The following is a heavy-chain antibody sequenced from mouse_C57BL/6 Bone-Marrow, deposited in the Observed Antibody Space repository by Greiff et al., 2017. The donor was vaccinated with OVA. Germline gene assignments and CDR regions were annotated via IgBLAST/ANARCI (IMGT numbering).Heavy chain of an antibody. D-gene: IGHD2-13*01. CDR1: GYTFTSYW. J-gene: IGHJ3*01. CDR3: AINDDGDGVRFAY. CDR2: IHPSDSDT. V-gene: IGHV1-74*01. Sequence: VQLQQSGAELVKPGASVKVSCKASGYTFTSYWMHWVKQRPGQGLEWIGRIHPSDSDTNYNQKFKGKATLTVDKSSSTAYMQLSSLTSEDSAVYYCAINDDGDGVRFAYWGQGTLVTVSA.